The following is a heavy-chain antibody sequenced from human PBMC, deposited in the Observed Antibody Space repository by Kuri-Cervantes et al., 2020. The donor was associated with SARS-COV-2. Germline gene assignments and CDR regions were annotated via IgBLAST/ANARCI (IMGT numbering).Heavy chain of an antibody. V-gene: IGHV3-30*18. J-gene: IGHJ5*02. CDR3: GKDLDTYSESPAIDP. CDR1: GFTFSSYG. Sequence: GESLKISCAASGFTFSSYGMHWVRQAPGKGLEWVAVISYDGSNKYYADSVKGRVIISRDNSKSTLYLQMNSLRVEDTAVYYCGKDLDTYSESPAIDPWGPGTLVTVSS. D-gene: IGHD5-12*01. CDR2: ISYDGSNK.